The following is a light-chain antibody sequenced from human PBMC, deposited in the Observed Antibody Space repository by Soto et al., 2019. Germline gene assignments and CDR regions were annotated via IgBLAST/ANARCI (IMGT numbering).Light chain of an antibody. CDR2: KAS. CDR1: QSISSW. J-gene: IGKJ1*01. CDR3: QQYNSYSRVWT. V-gene: IGKV1-5*03. Sequence: DIQMTQSPSTLSASVGDRVTITCRASQSISSWLAWYQQKPGKAPKLLIYKASSLESGVPSRFSGSGSGTEFTLTISSLQPDDFATYYCQQYNSYSRVWTCGQGTKVEIK.